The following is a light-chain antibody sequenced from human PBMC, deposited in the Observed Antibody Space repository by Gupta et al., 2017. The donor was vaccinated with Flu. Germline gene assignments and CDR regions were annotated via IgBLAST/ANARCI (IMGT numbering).Light chain of an antibody. CDR2: AAS. Sequence: AIRMTQSPSSFSASTGDRVTITCRASQGISSYLAWYQQKPGKAPKLLIYAASTLQSGVPSRFSGSGSGTDFTLTISCLQSEDFATYYCQQDDSSDLTFGGGTKVEIK. V-gene: IGKV1-8*01. CDR1: QGISSY. J-gene: IGKJ4*01. CDR3: QQDDSSDLT.